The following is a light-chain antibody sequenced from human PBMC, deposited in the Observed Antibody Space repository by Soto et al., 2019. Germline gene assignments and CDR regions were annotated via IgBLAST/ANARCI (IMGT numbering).Light chain of an antibody. CDR3: QQYYSDPRT. Sequence: IQLTQSPSSLSASVGDRVTITCRASQGISSYLAWYQQKPGKAPKLLIYAASTLQSRVPSRFSGSGSGTDFTLTISCLQSEDFATYYCQQYYSDPRTFGGGTKVDIK. CDR1: QGISSY. V-gene: IGKV1-8*01. J-gene: IGKJ4*01. CDR2: AAS.